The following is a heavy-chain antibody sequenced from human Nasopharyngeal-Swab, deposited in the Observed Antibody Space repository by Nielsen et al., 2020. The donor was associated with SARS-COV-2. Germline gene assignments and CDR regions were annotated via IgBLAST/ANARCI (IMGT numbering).Heavy chain of an antibody. CDR3: ARARVLRYFDCQRISCYYYYMDV. Sequence: WIRQPPGKGLEWIGEINHSGSTNYNPSLKSRVTISVDTSKNQFSLKLSSVTAADTAVYHCARARVLRYFDCQRISCYYYYMDVWGKGTTVTVSS. J-gene: IGHJ6*03. D-gene: IGHD3-9*01. V-gene: IGHV4-34*01. CDR2: INHSGST.